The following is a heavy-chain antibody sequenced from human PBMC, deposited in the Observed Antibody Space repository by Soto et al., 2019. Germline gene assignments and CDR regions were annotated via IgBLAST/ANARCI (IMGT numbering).Heavy chain of an antibody. CDR3: ARGVYDYWSGYYAGSGLDV. Sequence: QVQLLESGPGLLKPSETLSLTCSVSGGSMSPFYWSWIRQSPRKGLEWIGYIYYSGNTNYNPSLKSRVTGSVDTSKDQFALRLSSVTAADSAVYYCARGVYDYWSGYYAGSGLDVWGQGTTVIVSS. D-gene: IGHD3-3*01. CDR2: IYYSGNT. J-gene: IGHJ6*02. V-gene: IGHV4-59*01. CDR1: GGSMSPFY.